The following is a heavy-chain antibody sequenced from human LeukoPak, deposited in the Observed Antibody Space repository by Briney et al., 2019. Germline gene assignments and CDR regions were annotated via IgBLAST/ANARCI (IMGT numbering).Heavy chain of an antibody. CDR3: ARESSSFLDY. J-gene: IGHJ4*02. CDR1: GFTVSSNY. CDR2: IYSGGST. D-gene: IGHD6-6*01. Sequence: GGSLRLSCAASGFTVSSNYMSWVRQAPGKGLEWVSVIYSGGSTYYADSVKGRFPISRDNSKNTLYLQMNSLGADDTAVYYCARESSSFLDYWGQGTLVTVSS. V-gene: IGHV3-53*01.